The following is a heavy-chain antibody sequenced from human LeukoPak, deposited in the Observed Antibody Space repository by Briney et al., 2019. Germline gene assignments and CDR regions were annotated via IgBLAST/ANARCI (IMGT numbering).Heavy chain of an antibody. V-gene: IGHV4-4*02. J-gene: IGHJ4*02. CDR3: ARPHGCSGTSCKGNY. Sequence: PSGTLSLTCAVSGGSFSSNNRWSWVRQPPGKGLEWIGSIDYSGSTYYNPSLKSRLTISVDTSKNQFSLKLSSVTAADTAVYFCARPHGCSGTSCKGNYWGQGTLVTVSS. CDR2: IDYSGST. CDR1: GGSFSSNNR. D-gene: IGHD2-2*01.